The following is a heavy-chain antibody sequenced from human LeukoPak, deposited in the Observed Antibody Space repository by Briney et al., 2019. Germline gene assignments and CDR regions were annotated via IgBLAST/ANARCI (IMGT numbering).Heavy chain of an antibody. D-gene: IGHD6-6*01. V-gene: IGHV3-33*06. CDR3: AKGLVHDY. J-gene: IGHJ4*02. CDR1: GFTFSSYA. CDR2: IWYDGSNK. Sequence: GGSLRLSCAASGFTFSSYAVNWVRQAPGKGLEWVAVIWYDGSNKYYADSVKGRFTISRDNSKNTLYLQMNSLRVEDTAVYYCAKGLVHDYWGQGTLVTVSS.